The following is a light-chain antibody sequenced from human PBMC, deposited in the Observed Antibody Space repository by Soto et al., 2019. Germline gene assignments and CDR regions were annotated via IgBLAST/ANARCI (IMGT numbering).Light chain of an antibody. J-gene: IGLJ1*01. V-gene: IGLV2-14*01. CDR3: SSYTSIITLYV. CDR1: SSDVGGYNY. CDR2: EVS. Sequence: ALTQPASVSGSPGQSITISCTGTSSDVGGYNYVSWYQQHPGKAPKLMIYEVSNRPSGVSTRFSGSKSGNTASLTISGLQAEDEADCYCSSYTSIITLYVFGSGTKVTVL.